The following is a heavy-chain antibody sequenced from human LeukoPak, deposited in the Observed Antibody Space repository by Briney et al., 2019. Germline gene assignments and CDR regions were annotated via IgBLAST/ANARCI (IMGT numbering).Heavy chain of an antibody. J-gene: IGHJ3*02. CDR2: ITWNSGTI. CDR3: AKDVTGTGAFDI. V-gene: IGHV3-9*01. CDR1: GFTFDDYA. Sequence: GGSLRLSCAASGFTFDDYAMHWVRQGPGKGLEWVSGITWNSGTIGYADSVKGRFTISRGNAKNSLYPQMNSLRAEDTALYYCAKDVTGTGAFDIWGQGTMVTVSS. D-gene: IGHD1-7*01.